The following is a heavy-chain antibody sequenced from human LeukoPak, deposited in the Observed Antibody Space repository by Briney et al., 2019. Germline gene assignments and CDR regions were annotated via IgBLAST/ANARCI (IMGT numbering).Heavy chain of an antibody. V-gene: IGHV3-23*01. J-gene: IGHJ6*02. Sequence: PGGSLRLSCAASGFTFSNHAMNWVRQAPGKGLERVSGLSGSGVSSYYADSVKGRFTISRDNSKNTLFLQMSSLRAEDTAVYYCARSSHSYYYYGMDVWGQGTTVTVPS. CDR1: GFTFSNHA. CDR2: LSGSGVSS. CDR3: ARSSHSYYYYGMDV.